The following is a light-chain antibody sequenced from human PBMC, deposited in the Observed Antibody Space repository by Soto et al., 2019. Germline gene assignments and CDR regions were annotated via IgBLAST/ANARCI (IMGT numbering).Light chain of an antibody. CDR1: QSISSSY. Sequence: EIVLTQSPGTLSLSPGERATLSCRASQSISSSYLAWYQQKPGQAPRLLIYGASGRATGIPDRFSGSGSGADFTLTINRLEPEDFAVYYCQQYGRSWTLGQGTKVDIK. CDR3: QQYGRSWT. CDR2: GAS. V-gene: IGKV3-20*01. J-gene: IGKJ1*01.